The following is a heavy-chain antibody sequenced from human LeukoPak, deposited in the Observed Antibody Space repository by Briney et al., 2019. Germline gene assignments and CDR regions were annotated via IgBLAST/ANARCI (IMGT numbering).Heavy chain of an antibody. D-gene: IGHD3-22*01. CDR3: ARVKSQTIYDSFDY. J-gene: IGHJ4*02. V-gene: IGHV4-59*06. CDR2: IYYSGST. CDR1: GGSISSYY. Sequence: SGTLSLTCTVSGGSISSYYWSWIRQHPGKGLEWIGYIYYSGSTCYNPSLKSRVTISVDTSKNQFSLKLSSVTAADTAVYYCARVKSQTIYDSFDYWGQGTLVTVSS.